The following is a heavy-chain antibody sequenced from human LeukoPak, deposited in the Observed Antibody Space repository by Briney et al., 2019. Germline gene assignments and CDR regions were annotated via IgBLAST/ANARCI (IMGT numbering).Heavy chain of an antibody. J-gene: IGHJ5*02. V-gene: IGHV4-34*01. CDR3: ARGAAAWNT. Sequence: PSETLSLTCAVSGGSISSGGYYWSWIRQPPGKGLEWIGEINHSGSTNYNPSLKSRVTISVDTSKNQFSLKLSSVTAADTAVYYCARGAAAWNTWGQGTLVTVSS. CDR2: INHSGST. D-gene: IGHD6-13*01. CDR1: GGSISSGGYY.